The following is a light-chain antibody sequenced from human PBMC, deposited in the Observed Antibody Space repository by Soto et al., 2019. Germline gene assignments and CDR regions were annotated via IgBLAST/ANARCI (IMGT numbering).Light chain of an antibody. CDR1: QSVGGF. J-gene: IGKJ5*01. Sequence: EIVLTQSPATLSLSPGERATLSCGASQSVGGFLAWYQQKSGQAPRLLIYDASNRATGIPARFSGSGSGTDFTLTISSLEPEDFAVYYCQQRSNWPRGITFGQGTRLEIK. CDR2: DAS. CDR3: QQRSNWPRGIT. V-gene: IGKV3-11*01.